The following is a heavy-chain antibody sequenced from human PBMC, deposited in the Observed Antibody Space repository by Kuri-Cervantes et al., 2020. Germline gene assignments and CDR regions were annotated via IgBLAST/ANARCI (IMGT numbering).Heavy chain of an antibody. V-gene: IGHV4-61*01. CDR1: GGSVSSGSYY. D-gene: IGHD6-13*01. CDR3: ARAAAAAPVAD. CDR2: IYYSGST. J-gene: IGHJ4*02. Sequence: GSLRLSCTVSGGSVSSGSYYWSWIRQPPGKGLEWIGYIYYSGSTNYNPSLKSRVTISVDTSKNQFSLKLNSVTAADTAVYYCARAAAAAPVADWGQGTLVTVSS.